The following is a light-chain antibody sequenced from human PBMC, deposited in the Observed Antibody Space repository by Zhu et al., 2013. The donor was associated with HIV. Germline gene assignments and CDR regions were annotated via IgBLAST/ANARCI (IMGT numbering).Light chain of an antibody. Sequence: QSVLTQPPSVSGAPGQRVTISCTGSSSNIGAGYDVHWYQQFPGTAPKVLIYSNNNRPSGVPDRFSGSKSGTSASLAITGLQDEDEADYYCQSYDNSLSGHWVFGGGTKLTVL. V-gene: IGLV1-40*01. CDR2: SNN. CDR1: SSNIGAGYD. CDR3: QSYDNSLSGHWV. J-gene: IGLJ3*02.